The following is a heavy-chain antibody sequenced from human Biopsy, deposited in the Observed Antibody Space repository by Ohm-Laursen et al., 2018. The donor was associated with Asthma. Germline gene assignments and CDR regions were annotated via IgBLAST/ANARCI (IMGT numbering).Heavy chain of an antibody. CDR2: HDHEEGGT. CDR3: ASDFPKDYVRYNFQF. D-gene: IGHD4-17*01. V-gene: IGHV1-24*01. J-gene: IGHJ4*02. CDR1: GYSLTDLS. Sequence: ASVSASRKISGYSLTDLSMHWARQAPGQGLEWMGGHDHEEGGTVNARRFQGRVTMTEDTSTDTAYMELSSLSSDDTAVYYCASDFPKDYVRYNFQFWGQGTLVTVSS.